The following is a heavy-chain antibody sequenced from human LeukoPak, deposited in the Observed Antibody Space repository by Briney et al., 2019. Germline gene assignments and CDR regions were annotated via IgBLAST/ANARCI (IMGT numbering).Heavy chain of an antibody. CDR1: GFTFSSYA. J-gene: IGHJ4*02. Sequence: PGRSLRLSCAASGFTFSSYAMHWVRQAPGKGLEWVAVISYDGSNKYYADSVKGRFTISRDNSKNTLYLQMNSLRAEDTAVYYCARDPGYSSSSFFDYWGQGTWSPSPQ. V-gene: IGHV3-30-3*01. CDR3: ARDPGYSSSSFFDY. CDR2: ISYDGSNK. D-gene: IGHD6-6*01.